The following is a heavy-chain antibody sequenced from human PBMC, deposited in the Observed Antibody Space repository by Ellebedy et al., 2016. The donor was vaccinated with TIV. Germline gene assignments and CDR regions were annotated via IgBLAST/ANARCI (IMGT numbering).Heavy chain of an antibody. D-gene: IGHD6-19*01. Sequence: SLKISCVGSGFSLDDYAMHWVRQVPGKGLEWVSSISWESDRRDYADSVKGRFSISRDNSKNTLYVQMNSLRAEDTAVYYCARGGRDQWLIDYWGQGTLVTVSS. V-gene: IGHV3-9*01. CDR3: ARGGRDQWLIDY. CDR1: GFSLDDYA. CDR2: ISWESDRR. J-gene: IGHJ4*02.